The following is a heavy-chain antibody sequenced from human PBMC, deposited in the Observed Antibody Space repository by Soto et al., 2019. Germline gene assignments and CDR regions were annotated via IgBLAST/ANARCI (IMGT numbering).Heavy chain of an antibody. CDR1: GFTFSSYS. CDR3: AKKVNSGSGSQFFDY. Sequence: CASSGFTFSSYSMSWVRQAPGKGLEWVSGFRSGGDDDTTYYADSVRGRFTISRDNSKNTLFLQMNSLRAEDTAIYYCAKKVNSGSGSQFFDYWGQGTLVTVSS. CDR2: FRSGGDDDTT. V-gene: IGHV3-23*01. J-gene: IGHJ4*02. D-gene: IGHD3-10*01.